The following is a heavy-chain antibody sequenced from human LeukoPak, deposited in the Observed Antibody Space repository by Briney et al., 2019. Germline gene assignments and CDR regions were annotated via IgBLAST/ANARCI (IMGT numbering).Heavy chain of an antibody. CDR2: IYYSGST. D-gene: IGHD2-15*01. CDR1: GGSFSGYY. J-gene: IGHJ5*02. V-gene: IGHV4-34*01. Sequence: PSETLSLTCAVYGGSFSGYYRSWIRQPPGKGLEWIGSIYYSGSTYYNPSLKSRVTISVDTSKNQFSLKLSSVTAADTAVYYCARLDIVVVVAAHNWFDPWGQGTLVTVSS. CDR3: ARLDIVVVVAAHNWFDP.